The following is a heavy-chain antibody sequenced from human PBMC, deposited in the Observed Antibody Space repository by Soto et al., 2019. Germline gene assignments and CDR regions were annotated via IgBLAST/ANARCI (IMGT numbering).Heavy chain of an antibody. CDR2: ISTKSGNT. CDR3: ARSYFDSWTEYSTPVKY. CDR1: GYTFANYD. D-gene: IGHD3-3*01. V-gene: IGHV1-18*04. Sequence: QVQLVQSAAEVKKPGASVKVSCKASGYTFANYDISWVRQAPGQGRDWMGGISTKSGNTEYAQNVQGRVTLTADSSTTTVHMELGSLRSDDTAVYYCARSYFDSWTEYSTPVKYWGQGTLVAVSS. J-gene: IGHJ4*02.